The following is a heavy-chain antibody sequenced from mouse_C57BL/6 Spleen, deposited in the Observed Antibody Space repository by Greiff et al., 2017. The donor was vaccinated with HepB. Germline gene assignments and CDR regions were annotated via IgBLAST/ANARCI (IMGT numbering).Heavy chain of an antibody. CDR2: IYPGSGST. CDR1: GYTFTSYW. CDR3: ARHDYGLWYFDV. Sequence: QVHVKQSGAELVKPGASVKMSCKASGYTFTSYWITWVKQRPGQGLEWIGDIYPGSGSTNYNEKFKSKATLTVDTSSSTAYMQLSSLTSEDSAVYCCARHDYGLWYFDVWGKGTTVTVSS. D-gene: IGHD2-4*01. V-gene: IGHV1-55*01. J-gene: IGHJ1*03.